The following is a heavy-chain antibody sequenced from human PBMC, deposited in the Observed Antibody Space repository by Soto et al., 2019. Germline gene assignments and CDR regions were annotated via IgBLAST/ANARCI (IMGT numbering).Heavy chain of an antibody. CDR1: GFTFSDHD. CDR2: TRSKANSYTK. CDR3: VADTLCTGSY. Sequence: EVQVVESGGGLVQPGGSLRLSCAASGFTFSDHDMDWVRQAPGKGLEWVGRTRSKANSYTKEYAASVKGRFTISRDHSRNSLYLQMNSLNTEDTAVYYCVADTLCTGSYWGQGTLVTVSS. D-gene: IGHD5-18*01. J-gene: IGHJ4*02. V-gene: IGHV3-72*01.